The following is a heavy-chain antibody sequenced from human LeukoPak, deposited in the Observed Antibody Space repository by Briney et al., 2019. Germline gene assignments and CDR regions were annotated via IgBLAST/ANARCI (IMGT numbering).Heavy chain of an antibody. Sequence: PGGSLRLSCAASGFTFRTYWMTWVRQAPGKGLEWVANIKQDGSEKYYVDSVKGRFTISRDNAKNSLFLQMNSLRAEDTAVYYCARRFGSGSFENSEFDYWGQGTLVTVSS. D-gene: IGHD3-10*01. J-gene: IGHJ4*02. CDR2: IKQDGSEK. CDR1: GFTFRTYW. CDR3: ARRFGSGSFENSEFDY. V-gene: IGHV3-7*01.